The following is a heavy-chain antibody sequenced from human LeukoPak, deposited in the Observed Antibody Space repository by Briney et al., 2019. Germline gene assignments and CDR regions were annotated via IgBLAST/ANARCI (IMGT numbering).Heavy chain of an antibody. CDR3: ARHSVGTGEPDYFDY. V-gene: IGHV5-51*01. D-gene: IGHD1-14*01. CDR1: GYSFTSYW. J-gene: IGHJ4*02. CDR2: IYPADSDT. Sequence: GESLKISCKGSGYSFTSYWIGWVRQMPGKGLEWMGIIYPADSDTKYSPSFQGQVTISADKSISTAYLQWSSLKASDTAMYYCARHSVGTGEPDYFDYWGQGTMVTVSS.